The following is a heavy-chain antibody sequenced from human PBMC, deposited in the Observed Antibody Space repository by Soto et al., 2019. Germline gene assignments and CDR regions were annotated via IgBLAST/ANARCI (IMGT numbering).Heavy chain of an antibody. CDR1: GGTFSSYA. CDR3: ARDASGFDY. CDR2: VNPSGGST. V-gene: IGHV1-46*01. Sequence: ASVKVSCKASGGTFSSYAISWVRQAPGQGLEWMGIVNPSGGSTSYAQKFQGRVTMTRDTSTSTVYMELSSLRSEDTAVYYCARDASGFDYWGQGTLVTV. J-gene: IGHJ4*02. D-gene: IGHD2-15*01.